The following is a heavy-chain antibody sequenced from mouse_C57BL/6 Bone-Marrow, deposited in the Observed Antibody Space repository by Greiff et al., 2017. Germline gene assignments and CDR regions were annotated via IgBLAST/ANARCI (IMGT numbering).Heavy chain of an antibody. CDR1: GYTFTSYW. CDR3: ASSDLGCYAMDY. Sequence: QVKLQQPGAEFVKPGASVKMSCKASGYTFTSYWITWVKQRPGQGLEWIGDIYPGSGSTNYNEKFKSKATLTVDTSYSTAYMQLSSLTSEDSAVYYFASSDLGCYAMDYWGQGTSVTVSA. V-gene: IGHV1-55*01. J-gene: IGHJ4*01. CDR2: IYPGSGST.